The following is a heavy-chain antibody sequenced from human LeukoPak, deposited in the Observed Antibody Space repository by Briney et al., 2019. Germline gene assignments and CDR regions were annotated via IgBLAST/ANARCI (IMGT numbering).Heavy chain of an antibody. J-gene: IGHJ4*02. CDR2: INHSGNT. CDR1: GGSFSGYY. D-gene: IGHD5-18*01. V-gene: IGHV4-34*01. Sequence: PSETLSLTCAVYGGSFSGYYWSWIRQPPGKGLEWIGEINHSGNTNYNPSLKSRVTISVDTSKNQFSLKLSSVTAADTAVYYCARGPGPWEYSYGTYDYWGQGTLVTVSS. CDR3: ARGPGPWEYSYGTYDY.